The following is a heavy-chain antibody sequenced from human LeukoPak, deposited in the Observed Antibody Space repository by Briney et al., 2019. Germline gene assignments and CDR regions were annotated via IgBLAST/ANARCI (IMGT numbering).Heavy chain of an antibody. V-gene: IGHV4-34*01. Sequence: PSETLSLTCAVYGGSFSGYYWSWIRQPPGKGLEWIGEINHSGSTNCNPSLKSRVTISVDTSKNQFSLKLSSVTAADTAVYYCARERKAGYGSGSYLDYWGQGTLVTVSS. CDR2: INHSGST. CDR3: ARERKAGYGSGSYLDY. CDR1: GGSFSGYY. D-gene: IGHD3-10*01. J-gene: IGHJ4*02.